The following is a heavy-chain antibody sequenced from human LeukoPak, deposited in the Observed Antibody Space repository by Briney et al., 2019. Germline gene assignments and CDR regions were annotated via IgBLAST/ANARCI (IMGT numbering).Heavy chain of an antibody. CDR2: INWNGGRT. D-gene: IGHD5-18*01. Sequence: GGSLRLSCAASGFTFDDYDMSWVRQAPGKGLEWVSGINWNGGRTGYADSVKGRFTISRDNAKNSLYLQVNSLRAEDTALYHCARGGYSYANAFDYWGQGTLVTVSS. J-gene: IGHJ4*02. CDR1: GFTFDDYD. CDR3: ARGGYSYANAFDY. V-gene: IGHV3-20*01.